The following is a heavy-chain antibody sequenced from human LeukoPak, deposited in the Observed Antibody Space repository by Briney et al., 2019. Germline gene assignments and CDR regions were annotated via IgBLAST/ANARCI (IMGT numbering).Heavy chain of an antibody. CDR3: ARGIQGDGYNYGGY. Sequence: GGSLRLSCAASGFTFSSYGMHWVRQAPGKGLEWVVVISYDGSNKYYADSVKGRFTISRDNSKNTLYLQMNSLRAEDTAVYYCARGIQGDGYNYGGYWGQGTLVTVSS. CDR1: GFTFSSYG. CDR2: ISYDGSNK. D-gene: IGHD5-24*01. V-gene: IGHV3-30*19. J-gene: IGHJ4*02.